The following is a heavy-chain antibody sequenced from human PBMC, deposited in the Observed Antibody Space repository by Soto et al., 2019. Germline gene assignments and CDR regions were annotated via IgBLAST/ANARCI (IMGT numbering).Heavy chain of an antibody. Sequence: QVQLVESGGGVVQPGRSLRLSCAASGFTFSSYGMHWVRQAPGKGLEWVAVISYDGSNKYYVDSVKGPFTISRDNSKNTLYLQMNSLRAENTAVYYCAKGGRIGSGNYYSPYYFDSWGPGNLVTVSS. D-gene: IGHD3-10*01. J-gene: IGHJ4*02. CDR3: AKGGRIGSGNYYSPYYFDS. V-gene: IGHV3-30*18. CDR2: ISYDGSNK. CDR1: GFTFSSYG.